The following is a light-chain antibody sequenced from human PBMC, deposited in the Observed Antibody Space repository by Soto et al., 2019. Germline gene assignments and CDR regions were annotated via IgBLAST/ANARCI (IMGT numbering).Light chain of an antibody. CDR2: DVS. CDR1: SSDVGGYNY. J-gene: IGLJ7*01. CDR3: SSYTSSSHAV. Sequence: QSALTQPASVSGSPGQSITISCTGTSSDVGGYNYISWYQQHTGKAPKLMIYDVSNRPSGVSNRFSGSKSGNTASLTISGLQAEDEADYYCSSYTSSSHAVFGGGTQLTVL. V-gene: IGLV2-14*01.